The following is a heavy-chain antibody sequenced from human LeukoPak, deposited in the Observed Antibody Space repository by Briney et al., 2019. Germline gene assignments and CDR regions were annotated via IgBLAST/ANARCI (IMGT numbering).Heavy chain of an antibody. CDR3: ARASAWYKLNV. V-gene: IGHV4-39*07. J-gene: IGHJ4*02. D-gene: IGHD6-19*01. CDR1: GGSISSSGFY. Sequence: SETLSLTCTVSGGSISSSGFYWGWIRQPPRKGLEWIANVFYSGSTNYNPSLNYNPSLKSRVTISIDTSKNQFSLKLSSVTAADTAFYYCARASAWYKLNVWGQGTLVTVSS. CDR2: VFYSGSTNYNPSL.